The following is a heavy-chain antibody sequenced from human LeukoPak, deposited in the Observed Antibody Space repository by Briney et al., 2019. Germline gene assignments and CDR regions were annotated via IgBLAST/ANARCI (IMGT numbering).Heavy chain of an antibody. CDR3: AKDGDSSGYYRYYFDY. CDR2: ISWNSGSI. Sequence: GGSLRLSCAASGFTFDGYAMHWVRQAPGKGLEWVSGISWNSGSIGYADSVKGRFTISRDNAKNSLYLQMNSLRAEDTALYYCAKDGDSSGYYRYYFDYWGQGTLVTVSS. J-gene: IGHJ4*02. D-gene: IGHD3-22*01. V-gene: IGHV3-9*01. CDR1: GFTFDGYA.